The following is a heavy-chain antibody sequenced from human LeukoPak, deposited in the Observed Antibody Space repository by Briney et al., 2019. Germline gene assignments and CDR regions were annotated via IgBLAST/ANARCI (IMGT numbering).Heavy chain of an antibody. D-gene: IGHD6-13*01. CDR3: ASQNIAAAQDAFDI. Sequence: GGSLRLSCAASGFTFSSSAMSWVRQAPGKGLEWVSAISNNGGYTYYADSVQGRFTISRDNSKSTLCLQMNSLRAEDTAVYYCASQNIAAAQDAFDIWGQGTMVTVSS. V-gene: IGHV3-23*01. J-gene: IGHJ3*02. CDR2: ISNNGGYT. CDR1: GFTFSSSA.